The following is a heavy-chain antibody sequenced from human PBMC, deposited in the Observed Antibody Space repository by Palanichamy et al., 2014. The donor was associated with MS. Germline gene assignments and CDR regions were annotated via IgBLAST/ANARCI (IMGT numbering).Heavy chain of an antibody. CDR2: ISYSGNI. CDR1: GDSITDHY. Sequence: QVQLLESGPGLVKPSETLSLSCSVSGDSITDHYWGWIRQPPGKGLEWIGYISYSGNINYSPSFKSRVTISIDTSKTEFSMRLNSVTAADTAVYFCARADMATISFQYWGQGTLVFVSS. CDR3: ARADMATISFQY. V-gene: IGHV4-59*11. J-gene: IGHJ1*01. D-gene: IGHD5-24*01.